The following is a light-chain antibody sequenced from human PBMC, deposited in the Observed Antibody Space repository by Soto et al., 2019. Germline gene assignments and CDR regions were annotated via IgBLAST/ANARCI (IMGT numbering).Light chain of an antibody. CDR1: QSVSSSS. J-gene: IGKJ5*01. Sequence: ETVLTQSPGTLSLSPGERATLSCRASQSVSSSSLAWYHQRPGQAPRLLIYGTSSRATGIPDRFSGSGSGTDFTLTISRLEPEDFAVYFCQRYGSSPLITFGQGTRLEI. V-gene: IGKV3-20*01. CDR3: QRYGSSPLIT. CDR2: GTS.